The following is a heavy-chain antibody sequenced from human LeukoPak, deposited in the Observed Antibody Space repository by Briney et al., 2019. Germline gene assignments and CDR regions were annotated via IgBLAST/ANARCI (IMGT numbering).Heavy chain of an antibody. CDR3: AKLGSGSYSGY. J-gene: IGHJ4*02. CDR2: VTGNGGST. Sequence: PGGSLRLSCAASGFTFSSFEMNWVRQAPGKGLEWVSDVTGNGGSTYYADSVKGRFTISRDNSKNTLYLQMNSLRAEDTAVYYCAKLGSGSYSGYWGQGTLVTVSS. V-gene: IGHV3-23*01. CDR1: GFTFSSFE. D-gene: IGHD1-26*01.